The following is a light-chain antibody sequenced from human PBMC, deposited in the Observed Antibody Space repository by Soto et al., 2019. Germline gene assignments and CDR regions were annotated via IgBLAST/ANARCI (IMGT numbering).Light chain of an antibody. CDR2: GAS. Sequence: EIVLTQSPGTLSLSPGERATLSCRASQSVSNSYLAWYQQKPGQAPSLLIYGASSRATGIPDRFSGSGSGTDFTLTISRLEPEDVAVYYCQQYGRSPLTFGQGTKVEIK. CDR3: QQYGRSPLT. V-gene: IGKV3-20*01. CDR1: QSVSNSY. J-gene: IGKJ1*01.